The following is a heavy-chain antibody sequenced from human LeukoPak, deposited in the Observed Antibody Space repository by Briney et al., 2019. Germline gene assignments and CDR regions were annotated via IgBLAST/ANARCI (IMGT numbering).Heavy chain of an antibody. J-gene: IGHJ4*02. V-gene: IGHV3-23*01. CDR2: VSGSDGTT. D-gene: IGHD2-15*01. Sequence: PGGSLRLSCAASGFAFSSYAMSWVRQAPGKGLEWVSGVSGSDGTTYYVDSVKGRFTISRDNSRNTLYLQMNSLRAEDTAVYYCAKGRYCSGGSCYSGFDHWGQGTLVTVSS. CDR1: GFAFSSYA. CDR3: AKGRYCSGGSCYSGFDH.